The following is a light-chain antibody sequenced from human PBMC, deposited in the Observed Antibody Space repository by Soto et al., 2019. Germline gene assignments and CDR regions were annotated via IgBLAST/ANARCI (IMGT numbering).Light chain of an antibody. J-gene: IGKJ1*01. CDR1: QGIRND. CDR2: AAS. CDR3: LQDYNYPRT. V-gene: IGKV1-6*01. Sequence: AIQMTQSPSSLSASVGDRVTITCRASQGIRNDLGWYQQKPGKAPNLLIYAASSLQSGVPSRFSGSGSGTDFTLTIRSLQPEDFATYYCLQDYNYPRTFGQGTKVDIK.